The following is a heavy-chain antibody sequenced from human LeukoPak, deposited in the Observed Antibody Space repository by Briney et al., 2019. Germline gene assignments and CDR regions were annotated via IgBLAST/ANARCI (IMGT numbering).Heavy chain of an antibody. CDR2: ISSRSNYI. J-gene: IGHJ4*02. V-gene: IGHV3-21*01. CDR3: ARAKLSPKSYYYGSGSYYSFDY. Sequence: GSLRLSCAAPGFTFSSYRSASVRQAPGKGQGRVSSISSRSNYIYDAASVKGRFTGSRDNAKNSLYLKMNSLRAEVTAVYYGARAKLSPKSYYYGSGSYYSFDYWGQGTLVTVSS. CDR1: GFTFSSYR. D-gene: IGHD3-10*01.